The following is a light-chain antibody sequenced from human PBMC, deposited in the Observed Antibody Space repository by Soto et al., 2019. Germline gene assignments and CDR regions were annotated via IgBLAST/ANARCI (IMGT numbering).Light chain of an antibody. CDR3: LQHDTYPFT. V-gene: IGKV1-17*01. CDR1: QGIRNN. CDR2: AAS. J-gene: IGKJ3*01. Sequence: DIQMTQSPSSLSASVGDRVTFTCRASQGIRNNVAWYQQKPGKAPKRLIYAASSLHPGVPSRFSGSGSGTEFTLTTSGLQPEDFATYCCLQHDTYPFTFGPGTKVGIE.